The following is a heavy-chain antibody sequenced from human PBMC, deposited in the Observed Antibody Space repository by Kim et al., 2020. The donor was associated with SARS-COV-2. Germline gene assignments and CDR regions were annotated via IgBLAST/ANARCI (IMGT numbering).Heavy chain of an antibody. J-gene: IGHJ4*02. CDR1: GGTISRYG. D-gene: IGHD2-2*01. CDR2: ILPIFGTA. Sequence: SVKVSCKASGGTISRYGLSWVRLAPGQGLEWMGGILPIFGTANYAHKFQGRLTMRADESTNTAYMELSSLRVEDTAVYYCARAGAHCGSSSCFDFWGQGTLVSVAS. V-gene: IGHV1-69*13. CDR3: ARAGAHCGSSSCFDF.